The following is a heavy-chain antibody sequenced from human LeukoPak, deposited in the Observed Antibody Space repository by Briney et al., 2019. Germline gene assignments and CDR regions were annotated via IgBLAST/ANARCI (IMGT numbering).Heavy chain of an antibody. CDR2: ISSSSSYI. D-gene: IGHD6-13*01. CDR3: ARRYRYSSSWSTFDY. Sequence: GGSLRLSSAASGFTFSSYSMNWVRQAPGKGLEWVSSISSSSSYIYYADSVKGRFTISRDNAKNSLYLQMNSLRAEDTAVYYCARRYRYSSSWSTFDYWGQGTLVTVSS. J-gene: IGHJ4*02. V-gene: IGHV3-21*01. CDR1: GFTFSSYS.